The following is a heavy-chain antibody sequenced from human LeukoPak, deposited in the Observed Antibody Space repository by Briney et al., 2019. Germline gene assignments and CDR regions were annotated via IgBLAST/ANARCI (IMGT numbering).Heavy chain of an antibody. D-gene: IGHD3-10*01. J-gene: IGHJ4*02. CDR3: ARDAKYYYGSRTYFFFEY. V-gene: IGHV4-4*07. Sequence: PSETLSLTCTVSGGSFGTYYWSWIRQPAGKGLEWIGHIYTSGTTNYNPSLKSRVTMSIDTSKNQFSLKLSSVTAADTAIYYCARDAKYYYGSRTYFFFEYWGQGTLVTVSS. CDR1: GGSFGTYY. CDR2: IYTSGTT.